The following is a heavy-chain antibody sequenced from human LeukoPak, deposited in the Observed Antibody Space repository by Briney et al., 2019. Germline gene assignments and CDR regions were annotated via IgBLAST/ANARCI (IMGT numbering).Heavy chain of an antibody. V-gene: IGHV3-48*01. Sequence: GGSLRLSCAASGFTFSSYSMNWVRQAPGKGLEWVSYISSASGSIYYADSVKGRFTISRDNSKNTLYLQMNSLRAEDTAVYYCARGGYCSSTSCISARGVYYYYYMDVWGKGTTVTVSS. J-gene: IGHJ6*03. CDR2: ISSASGSI. CDR1: GFTFSSYS. D-gene: IGHD2-2*03. CDR3: ARGGYCSSTSCISARGVYYYYYMDV.